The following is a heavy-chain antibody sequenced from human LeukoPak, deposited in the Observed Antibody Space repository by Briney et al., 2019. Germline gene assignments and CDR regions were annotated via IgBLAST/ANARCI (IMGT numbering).Heavy chain of an antibody. Sequence: SETLSLTCTVSGGSISSSSYYWGWIRQPPGKGLEWIGSIYYSGSTYYNPSLKSRVTISVDTSKNQFSLNLRSVTAADTAVYYCAKSRQQRITVFGVVEGPRSSFDPWGQGTLVTVSA. J-gene: IGHJ5*02. CDR3: AKSRQQRITVFGVVEGPRSSFDP. CDR1: GGSISSSSYY. V-gene: IGHV4-39*07. CDR2: IYYSGST. D-gene: IGHD3-3*01.